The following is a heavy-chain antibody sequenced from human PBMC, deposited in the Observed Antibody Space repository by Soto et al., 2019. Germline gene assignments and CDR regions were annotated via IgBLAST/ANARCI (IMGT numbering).Heavy chain of an antibody. CDR3: ARASYGSGINMNVWYFDY. CDR2: ISYDGSNK. V-gene: IGHV3-30-3*01. CDR1: GFTFSSYA. J-gene: IGHJ4*02. Sequence: QVQLVESGGGVVQPGRSLRLSCAASGFTFSSYAMHWVRQAPGKGLEWVAVISYDGSNKYYADSVKGRVTISRDNSKNTLYLQMNSLRAEDTAVYYCARASYGSGINMNVWYFDYWGQGTLVTVSS. D-gene: IGHD3-10*01.